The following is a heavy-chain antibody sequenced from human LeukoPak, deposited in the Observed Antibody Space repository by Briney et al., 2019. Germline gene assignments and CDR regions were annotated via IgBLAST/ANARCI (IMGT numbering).Heavy chain of an antibody. D-gene: IGHD3-22*01. CDR3: AREVRDYYDSSGYYPY. J-gene: IGHJ4*02. V-gene: IGHV1-2*02. Sequence: ASVKVSCKTSGYTFTGYYMHWVRQAPGQGLEWMGWINPNSGGTNYAQKFQGRVTMTRDTSISTAYMELSRLRSDDTAVYYCAREVRDYYDSSGYYPYWGQGTLVTVSS. CDR2: INPNSGGT. CDR1: GYTFTGYY.